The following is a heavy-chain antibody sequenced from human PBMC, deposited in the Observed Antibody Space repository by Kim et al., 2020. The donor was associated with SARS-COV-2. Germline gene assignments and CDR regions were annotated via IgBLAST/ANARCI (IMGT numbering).Heavy chain of an antibody. Sequence: SETLSLTCTVSGGSISSYYWSWIRQPPGKGLEWIGYIYYSGSTNYNPSLKSRVTISVDTSKNQFSLKLSSVTAADTAVYYCARSGTHSLFDIWGQGTMVTVSS. J-gene: IGHJ3*02. CDR2: IYYSGST. V-gene: IGHV4-59*01. D-gene: IGHD2-15*01. CDR3: ARSGTHSLFDI. CDR1: GGSISSYY.